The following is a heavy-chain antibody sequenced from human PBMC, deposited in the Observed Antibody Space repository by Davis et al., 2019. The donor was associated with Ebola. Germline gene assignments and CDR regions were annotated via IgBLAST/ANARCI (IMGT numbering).Heavy chain of an antibody. CDR1: GFTFSSYW. D-gene: IGHD3-3*01. CDR3: AREGKVFGCDY. V-gene: IGHV3-74*01. Sequence: GESLKISCAASGFTFSSYWMHWVRQAPGKGLVWVSRINSDGSSTSYADSVKGRFTISRDNAKNTVYLQMNSLRAEDTAVYYCAREGKVFGCDYWGQGALVTVSS. J-gene: IGHJ4*02. CDR2: INSDGSST.